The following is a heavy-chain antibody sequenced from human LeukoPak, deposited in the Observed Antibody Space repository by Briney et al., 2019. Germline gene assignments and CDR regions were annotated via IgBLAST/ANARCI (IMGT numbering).Heavy chain of an antibody. CDR1: GYTFTSYA. D-gene: IGHD6-13*01. V-gene: IGHV1-3*01. J-gene: IGHJ4*02. CDR2: INAGNGNT. CDR3: ARDVVPAPIAAAGTFGY. Sequence: ASVKVSCKASGYTFTSYAMHWVRQAPGQRLEWMGWINAGNGNTKYSQKFQGRVTITRDTSASTAYMELSSLRSEDTAVYYCARDVVPAPIAAAGTFGYWGQGTLVTVSS.